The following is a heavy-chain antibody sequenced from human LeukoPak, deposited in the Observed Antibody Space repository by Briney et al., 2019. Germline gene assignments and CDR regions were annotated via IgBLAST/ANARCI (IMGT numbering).Heavy chain of an antibody. D-gene: IGHD3-22*01. CDR1: GGSISSSSYY. J-gene: IGHJ4*02. Sequence: SETLSLTCTVSGGSISSSSYYWGWIRQPPGKGLEWIGSIYYSGSTYYNPSLKSRVTISVDTSKNQFSLKLSSVTAADTAVYYCARGRYYYDSSGYISTYYFDYWGQGTLVTVSS. CDR3: ARGRYYYDSSGYISTYYFDY. V-gene: IGHV4-39*07. CDR2: IYYSGST.